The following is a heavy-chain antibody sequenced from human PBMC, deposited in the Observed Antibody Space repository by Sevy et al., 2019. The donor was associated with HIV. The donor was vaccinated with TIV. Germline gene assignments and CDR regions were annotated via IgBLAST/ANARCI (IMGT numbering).Heavy chain of an antibody. Sequence: ASVKVSCKASGYTFTSYGISWVRQAPGQGLEWMGWISAYNGNTNYAQKLQGRVTMTTDTSTSTAYMELRSLGSDDTAVYYCARDRDCSSTSCYAGGVDWFDPWGQGTLVTVSS. CDR2: ISAYNGNT. D-gene: IGHD2-2*01. V-gene: IGHV1-18*01. CDR3: ARDRDCSSTSCYAGGVDWFDP. CDR1: GYTFTSYG. J-gene: IGHJ5*02.